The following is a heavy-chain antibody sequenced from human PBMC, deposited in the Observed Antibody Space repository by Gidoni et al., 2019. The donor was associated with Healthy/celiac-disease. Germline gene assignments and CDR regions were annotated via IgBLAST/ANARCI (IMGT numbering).Heavy chain of an antibody. CDR2: IIPICGTA. D-gene: IGHD6-13*01. Sequence: QVQLVQSGAEVTKPGSSVKVSCKASGGTFSSYAISWVRQAPGQGLEWMGGIIPICGTANYAQKFQGRVTITADESTSTAYMGLSSLRSEDTAVYYCARVRYSSSLWYWFDPWGQGTLVTVSS. J-gene: IGHJ5*02. CDR3: ARVRYSSSLWYWFDP. CDR1: GGTFSSYA. V-gene: IGHV1-69*01.